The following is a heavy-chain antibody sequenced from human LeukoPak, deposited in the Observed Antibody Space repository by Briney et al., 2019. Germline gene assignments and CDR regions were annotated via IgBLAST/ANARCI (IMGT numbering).Heavy chain of an antibody. V-gene: IGHV3-49*03. D-gene: IGHD6-13*01. CDR3: TRKRLAAAGRGYFDY. Sequence: PGGSLRLSCTASGFTFGDYAMSWFRQAPGKGLEWEGFIRSKAYGGTTEYAASVKGRFTISRDDSKSIAYLQMNSLKTEDTAVYYCTRKRLAAAGRGYFDYWGQGTLVTVSS. CDR2: IRSKAYGGTT. CDR1: GFTFGDYA. J-gene: IGHJ4*02.